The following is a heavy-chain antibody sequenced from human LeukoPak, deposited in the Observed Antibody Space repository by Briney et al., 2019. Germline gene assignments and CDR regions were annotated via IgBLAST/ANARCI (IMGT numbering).Heavy chain of an antibody. Sequence: PSETLSLTCAVYGGSFSGYYWSWIRQPPGKGLEWIGEINHSGSTNYNPSLKSRVTISVDTSKNQFSLKLSSVTAADTAVYYCARGRRRRHFDYWGQGTLVTVSS. J-gene: IGHJ4*02. CDR2: INHSGST. V-gene: IGHV4-34*01. CDR3: ARGRRRRHFDY. D-gene: IGHD6-25*01. CDR1: GGSFSGYY.